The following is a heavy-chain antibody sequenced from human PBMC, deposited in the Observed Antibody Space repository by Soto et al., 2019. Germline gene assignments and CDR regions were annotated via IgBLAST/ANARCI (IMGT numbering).Heavy chain of an antibody. CDR3: ARSLVRGVLEGDY. CDR2: ISAYNGNT. D-gene: IGHD3-10*01. V-gene: IGHV1-18*01. CDR1: GGTFSSYT. J-gene: IGHJ4*02. Sequence: ASVKVSCKASGGTFSSYTISWVRQAPGQGLEWMGWISAYNGNTNYAQKFQGRVTMTTDTSTSTAYMELRSLRSEDTAVYYCARSLVRGVLEGDYWGQGTLVTVSS.